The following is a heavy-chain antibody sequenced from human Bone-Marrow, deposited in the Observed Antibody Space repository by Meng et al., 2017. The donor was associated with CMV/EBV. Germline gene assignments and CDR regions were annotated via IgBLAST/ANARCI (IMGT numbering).Heavy chain of an antibody. V-gene: IGHV1-18*01. CDR3: AVTYYYDSSGYYSFDY. J-gene: IGHJ4*02. CDR1: GYTFTSYG. Sequence: QVQLVQAGAEVRKPGDSVKVSCKASGYTFTSYGISWVRQAPGQGLEWMGWISAYNGNTNYAQKLQGRVTMTTDTSTSTAYMELRSLRSDDTAVYYCAVTYYYDSSGYYSFDYWGQGTLVTVSS. D-gene: IGHD3-22*01. CDR2: ISAYNGNT.